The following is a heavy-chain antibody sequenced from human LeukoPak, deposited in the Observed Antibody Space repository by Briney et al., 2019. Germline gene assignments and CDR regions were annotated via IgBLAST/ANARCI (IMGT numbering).Heavy chain of an antibody. J-gene: IGHJ4*02. CDR1: GYTFTSYG. V-gene: IGHV1-18*01. CDR3: ARIGSGSLLSIFDY. Sequence: ASVKVSCKASGYTFTSYGISWVRQAPGQGLEWMGWISAYNGNTNYAQKLQGRVTMTTDTSTSTAYMELRSLRSDDTAAYYCARIGSGSLLSIFDYWGQGTLVTVSS. D-gene: IGHD3-10*01. CDR2: ISAYNGNT.